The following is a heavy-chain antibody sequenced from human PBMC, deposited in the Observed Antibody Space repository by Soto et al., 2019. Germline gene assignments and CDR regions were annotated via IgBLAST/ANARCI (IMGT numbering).Heavy chain of an antibody. D-gene: IGHD3-9*01. CDR3: ARAPALRYFDWLSKKDAFDI. CDR2: ISAYNGNT. J-gene: IGHJ3*02. Sequence: ASVKVSCKASGYTFTSYGISWVRQAPGQGLELMGWISAYNGNTNYAQKLQGRVTMTTDTSTSTAYMELRSLRSDDTAVYYCARAPALRYFDWLSKKDAFDIWGQGTMVTVSS. V-gene: IGHV1-18*01. CDR1: GYTFTSYG.